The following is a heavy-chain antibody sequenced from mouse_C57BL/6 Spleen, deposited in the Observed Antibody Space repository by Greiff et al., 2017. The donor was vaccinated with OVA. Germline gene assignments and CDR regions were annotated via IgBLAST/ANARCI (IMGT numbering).Heavy chain of an antibody. V-gene: IGHV1-81*01. Sequence: QVQLQQSGAELARPGASVKLSCKASGYTFTSYGISWVKQRTGQGLEWIGEIYPRSGNTYYNEKFKGKATLTADKSSSTAYMELRSLTSEDSAVYFCASYGNYVPDYAMDYWGQGTSVTVSS. CDR1: GYTFTSYG. D-gene: IGHD2-1*01. J-gene: IGHJ4*01. CDR3: ASYGNYVPDYAMDY. CDR2: IYPRSGNT.